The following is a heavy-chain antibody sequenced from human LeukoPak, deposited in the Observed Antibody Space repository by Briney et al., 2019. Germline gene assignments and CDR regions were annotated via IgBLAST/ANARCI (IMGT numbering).Heavy chain of an antibody. J-gene: IGHJ4*02. CDR1: GFIFSSYS. Sequence: GGSLRLSCAASGFIFSSYSMNWVRQAPGKGLEWVSYISSSSNIYYADSVKGRFTISRDNAKNSLYLQMNSLRDEDTAVYYCARSMYHYDSSGLDYWGQGTLVTVSS. CDR2: ISSSSNI. D-gene: IGHD3-22*01. V-gene: IGHV3-48*02. CDR3: ARSMYHYDSSGLDY.